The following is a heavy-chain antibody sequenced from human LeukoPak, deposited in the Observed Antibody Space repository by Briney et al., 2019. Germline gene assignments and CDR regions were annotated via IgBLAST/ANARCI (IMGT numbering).Heavy chain of an antibody. V-gene: IGHV3-43*02. D-gene: IGHD2-2*01. Sequence: PGGSLRLSCAASGFTFDDYATHWVRQAPGKGLEWVSLINRDGGSTYYADSVKGRFTISRDNNKNSLYLQMNSLRNEDTALYYCAKGWGYCSSTSCRNWLDPWGERTLVTVSS. CDR3: AKGWGYCSSTSCRNWLDP. CDR2: INRDGGST. J-gene: IGHJ5*02. CDR1: GFTFDDYA.